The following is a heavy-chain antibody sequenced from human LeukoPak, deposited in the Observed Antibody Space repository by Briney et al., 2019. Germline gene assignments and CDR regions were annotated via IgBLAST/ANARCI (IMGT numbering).Heavy chain of an antibody. D-gene: IGHD1-26*01. CDR3: AKDMGGLLAKHYLDY. Sequence: GGSLRLSCAASGFTFSSHGIRWVRQAPGKGLEWVAFIRYDGSSKYNADSVKGRFTISRDNSKNTVYLQMSSLRAEDTAVYYCAKDMGGLLAKHYLDYWGQGTLITVSS. CDR2: IRYDGSSK. CDR1: GFTFSSHG. J-gene: IGHJ4*02. V-gene: IGHV3-30*02.